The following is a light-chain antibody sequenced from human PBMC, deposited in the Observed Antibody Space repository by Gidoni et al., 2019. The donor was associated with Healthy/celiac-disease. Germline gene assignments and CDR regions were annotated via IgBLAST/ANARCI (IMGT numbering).Light chain of an antibody. CDR1: QSLLHSNGYNY. CDR2: LGS. V-gene: IGKV2-28*01. Sequence: EIVMTQSPLSLPVTPGEPASISCRSSQSLLHSNGYNYLDWYLQKPGQSPQLLIYLGSNRASGVPGRFSGSGSGTDFTLKISRVEAEDVGVYYCMQALQTPRFAQXTKLEIK. CDR3: MQALQTPR. J-gene: IGKJ2*01.